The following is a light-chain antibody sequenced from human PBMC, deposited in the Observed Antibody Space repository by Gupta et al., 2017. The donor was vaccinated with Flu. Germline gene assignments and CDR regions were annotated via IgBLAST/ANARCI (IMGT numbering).Light chain of an antibody. Sequence: QSALTQPPSASGSPGQSVPISCTGTSSDVGGYEYVSWYQQHPGKAPKVLIYEVTKRPSGVPDRFSGSKSGNTASLTVSGLQAEDEADYYCSSYAGSNTPYVFGTGTKVTVL. J-gene: IGLJ1*01. CDR2: EVT. V-gene: IGLV2-8*01. CDR3: SSYAGSNTPYV. CDR1: SSDVGGYEY.